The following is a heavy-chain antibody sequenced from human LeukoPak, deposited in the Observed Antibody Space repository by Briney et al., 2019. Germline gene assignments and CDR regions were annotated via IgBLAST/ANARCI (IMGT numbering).Heavy chain of an antibody. D-gene: IGHD3-22*01. J-gene: IGHJ4*02. CDR1: GYTFTGYY. V-gene: IGHV1-18*04. CDR2: ISAYNGNT. CDR3: ARSLRGDYDSSGWGY. Sequence: GASVKVSCKASGYTFTGYYIHWVRQAPGQGLEWMGWISAYNGNTNYAQKLQGRVTMTTDTSTSTAYMELRSLRSDDTAVYYCARSLRGDYDSSGWGYWGQGTLVTVSS.